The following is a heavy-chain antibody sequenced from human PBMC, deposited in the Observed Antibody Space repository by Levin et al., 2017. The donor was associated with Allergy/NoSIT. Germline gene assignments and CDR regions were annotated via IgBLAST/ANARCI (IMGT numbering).Heavy chain of an antibody. D-gene: IGHD3-3*01. V-gene: IGHV2-5*02. CDR1: GFSLTTAGVA. J-gene: IGHJ5*02. Sequence: SGPTLVKPPQTLTLTCTFSGFSLTTAGVAVGWIRQPPGKALEWLALIYWDDDKRYSPSLKNRLTITKDTSKNQVVLTLTNMDPVDTATYYCARARYYDREGNWFDPWGQGTLVTVSS. CDR2: IYWDDDK. CDR3: ARARYYDREGNWFDP.